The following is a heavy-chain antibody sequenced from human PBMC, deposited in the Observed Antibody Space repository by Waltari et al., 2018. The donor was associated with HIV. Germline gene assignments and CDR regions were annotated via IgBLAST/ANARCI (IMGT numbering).Heavy chain of an antibody. CDR3: ARARYCSSISCSYFDD. V-gene: IGHV3-7*01. CDR2: IKEDGSEK. D-gene: IGHD2-2*01. Sequence: EVQLVESGGGLVQSGGSLRLSCAVFGLSFSGLWLRWVRQAPGKGLEWVANIKEDGSEKYYVDSVKGRFTISRDNAKNSLYLQMNSLRAEDTAMYYCARARYCSSISCSYFDDWGQGTLVTVSS. J-gene: IGHJ4*02. CDR1: GLSFSGLW.